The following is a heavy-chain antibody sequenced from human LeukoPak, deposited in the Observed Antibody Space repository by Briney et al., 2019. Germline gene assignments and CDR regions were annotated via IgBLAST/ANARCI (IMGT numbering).Heavy chain of an antibody. J-gene: IGHJ4*02. CDR1: SGSFSGYY. CDR3: ARHWVGIAVAGTFDY. V-gene: IGHV4-34*01. D-gene: IGHD6-19*01. CDR2: INHSGST. Sequence: SETLSLTCVVNSGSFSGYYWSWIRQPPGKGLEWIGEINHSGSTNYNPSLKSRVTISVDTSKNQFSLKLSSVTAADTAVYYCARHWVGIAVAGTFDYWGQGTLVTVSS.